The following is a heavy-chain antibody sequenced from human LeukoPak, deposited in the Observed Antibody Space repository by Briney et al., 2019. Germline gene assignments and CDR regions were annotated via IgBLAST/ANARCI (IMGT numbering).Heavy chain of an antibody. J-gene: IGHJ5*01. D-gene: IGHD6-19*01. CDR3: ARLAGSGWFDF. Sequence: GGSLRLSCAASGFTVSSNYMSWVRQAPGKGLEWASVISSDDNTYYADSVKGRFTISRDNSKNTLYLQLNSLRAEDTAVYYCARLAGSGWFDFWGQGTLVTVSS. CDR2: ISSDDNT. V-gene: IGHV3-66*04. CDR1: GFTVSSNY.